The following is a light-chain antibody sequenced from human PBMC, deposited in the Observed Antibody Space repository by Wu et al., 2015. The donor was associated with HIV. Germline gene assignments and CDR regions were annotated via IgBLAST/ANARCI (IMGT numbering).Light chain of an antibody. CDR2: AAS. V-gene: IGKV1-8*01. J-gene: IGKJ2*03. CDR3: QQYYSYLYS. CDR1: QGISSY. Sequence: AIRITQSPSSLSASTGDRVTITCRASQGISSYLAWYQQKPGKAPKLLIHAASTLQSGVPSRFSGSGSGTDFTLTISCLQSEDFATYYCQQYYSYLYSFGQGTKLEIK.